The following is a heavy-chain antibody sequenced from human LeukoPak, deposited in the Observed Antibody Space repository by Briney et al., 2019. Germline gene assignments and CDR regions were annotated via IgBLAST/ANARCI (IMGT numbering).Heavy chain of an antibody. V-gene: IGHV3-7*01. CDR3: ARANPRVSYSNWFDP. Sequence: GGSLRLSCAASGFTFSSYWMSWVRQVPGKGLEWVANIKEDGSDKYYMDSVRGRFTISRDNAKNSLYLQMNSLRAEDTAVYYCARANPRVSYSNWFDPWGQGTLVTVSS. CDR1: GFTFSSYW. CDR2: IKEDGSDK. D-gene: IGHD3-16*01. J-gene: IGHJ5*02.